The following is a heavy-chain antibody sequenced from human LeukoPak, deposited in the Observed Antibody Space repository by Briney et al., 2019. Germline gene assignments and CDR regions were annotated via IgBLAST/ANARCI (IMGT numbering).Heavy chain of an antibody. V-gene: IGHV3-23*01. CDR2: ISGSGGST. J-gene: IGHJ4*02. CDR1: GFTFSSYG. CDR3: ATGGYSYGFFDY. D-gene: IGHD5-18*01. Sequence: QPWGTLRLSCAASGFTFSSYGMSWVRQAPGKGLEWVSAISGSGGSTYYADSVKGRFTISRDNSKNTLYLQMNSLRVEDTAVHYCATGGYSYGFFDYWGQGTLVTVSS.